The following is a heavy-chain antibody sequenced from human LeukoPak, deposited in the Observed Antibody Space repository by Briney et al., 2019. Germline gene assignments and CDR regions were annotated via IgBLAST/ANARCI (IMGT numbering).Heavy chain of an antibody. V-gene: IGHV1-2*02. J-gene: IGHJ4*02. Sequence: GASVKVSCKASGYTFTGYYMHWVRQAPGQGLEWMGWINPNSGGTNYAQKFQGRVTMTRDTSISTAYMELSRLRSDDTAVYYCARTTIVATSRKDYWGQGTLVTVSS. CDR2: INPNSGGT. D-gene: IGHD5-12*01. CDR1: GYTFTGYY. CDR3: ARTTIVATSRKDY.